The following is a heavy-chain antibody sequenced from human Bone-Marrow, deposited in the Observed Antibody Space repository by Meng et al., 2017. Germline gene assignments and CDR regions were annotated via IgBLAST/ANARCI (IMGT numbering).Heavy chain of an antibody. D-gene: IGHD1-1*01. J-gene: IGHJ5*02. CDR1: GDPFTSCA. CDR3: ARETTRVWWFDP. V-gene: IGHV1-46*01. Sequence: QAQLVRYGAVVQTPGASVKVACKASGDPFTSCAMHWVSQAPGQGLEWMGRINPSGGSTSYSQKFQGRVIMTRDKSTSTVYMELSSLGSEDTAVYYCARETTRVWWFDPWGQGTLVTVSS. CDR2: INPSGGST.